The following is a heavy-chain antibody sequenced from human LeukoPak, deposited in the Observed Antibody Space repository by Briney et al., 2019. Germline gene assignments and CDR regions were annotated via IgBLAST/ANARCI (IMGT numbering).Heavy chain of an antibody. CDR3: ARDRGVRGVTTALGY. CDR2: INPNSGGT. V-gene: IGHV1-2*02. CDR1: GYTFTGYY. D-gene: IGHD3-10*01. Sequence: ASVKVSCKASGYTFTGYYMHWVRQAPGQGLEWMGWINPNSGGTNYAQKFQGRVTVTRDTSISTAYMELSRLRSDDTAVYYCARDRGVRGVTTALGYWGQGTLVTVSS. J-gene: IGHJ4*02.